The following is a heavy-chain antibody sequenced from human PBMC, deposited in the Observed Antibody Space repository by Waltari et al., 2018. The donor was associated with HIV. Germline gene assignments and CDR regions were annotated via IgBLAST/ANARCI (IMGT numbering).Heavy chain of an antibody. J-gene: IGHJ2*01. V-gene: IGHV3-30*03. Sequence: QVQLVESGGGVVQPGGSLRLSCAASGFTFNTYGIHWVRQAPGKWLEWVTVIGHDGSAKCYADSVKGRFTISRDNSKNTMYLQMNSLRAEDAAVYYCAREGYDYPNLYWHFDLWGRGTQVTVSS. CDR3: AREGYDYPNLYWHFDL. CDR1: GFTFNTYG. D-gene: IGHD3-16*01. CDR2: IGHDGSAK.